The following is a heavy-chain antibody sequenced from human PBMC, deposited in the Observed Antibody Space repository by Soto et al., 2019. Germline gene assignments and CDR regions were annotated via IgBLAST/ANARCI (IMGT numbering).Heavy chain of an antibody. Sequence: QDQLVESGGGAVQPGRSLRLSCTASGFSFSSYDMHWVRQAPGEGLEWVSAMSFDGSYKHYADSVKGRFTISRDKSENTLYLQMNGLRPEDTALYFCARGMIRGVVYYGVEVWGQGTTVTVS. V-gene: IGHV3-30*03. D-gene: IGHD3-10*01. CDR1: GFSFSSYD. CDR3: ARGMIRGVVYYGVEV. CDR2: MSFDGSYK. J-gene: IGHJ6*02.